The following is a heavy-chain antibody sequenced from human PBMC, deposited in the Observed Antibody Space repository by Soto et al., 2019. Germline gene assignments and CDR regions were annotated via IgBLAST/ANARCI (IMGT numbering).Heavy chain of an antibody. Sequence: VQLVESGGGVVQPGRSLRLSCAASGFTFSSYGMHWVRQAPGKGLEWVAVIWYDGSNKYYADSVKGRFTISRDNSKNTLYLQMNSLRAEDTAVYYCARGGYGDYVSYWGQGTLVTVSS. J-gene: IGHJ4*02. D-gene: IGHD4-17*01. CDR1: GFTFSSYG. CDR3: ARGGYGDYVSY. CDR2: IWYDGSNK. V-gene: IGHV3-33*01.